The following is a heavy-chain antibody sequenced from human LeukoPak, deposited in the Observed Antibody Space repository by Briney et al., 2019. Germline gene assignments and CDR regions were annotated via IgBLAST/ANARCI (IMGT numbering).Heavy chain of an antibody. CDR2: INPNSGGT. J-gene: IGHJ4*02. Sequence: ASVKVSCKASGYTFTDYYTHWVRQAPGQGLEWMAWINPNSGGTKFAQRFQDRVTMTRDTSITTAYMEMSRLRSDDTAVYYCAREGPPYSSGYYSPPTDYWGQGTLVTVSS. V-gene: IGHV1-2*02. D-gene: IGHD3-22*01. CDR3: AREGPPYSSGYYSPPTDY. CDR1: GYTFTDYY.